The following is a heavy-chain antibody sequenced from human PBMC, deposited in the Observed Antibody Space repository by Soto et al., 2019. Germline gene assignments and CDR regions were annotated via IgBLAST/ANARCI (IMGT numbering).Heavy chain of an antibody. J-gene: IGHJ5*02. Sequence: PSETLSLTCTVSGGSISSYYWSWIRQPPGKGLEWIGYIYYSGSTNYNPSLKSRVTISVDTSKNQFSLKLSSVTPADTAVYYCARAYYDTKSYSLDPWGLGTLVTVSS. D-gene: IGHD3-16*01. CDR2: IYYSGST. V-gene: IGHV4-59*08. CDR1: GGSISSYY. CDR3: ARAYYDTKSYSLDP.